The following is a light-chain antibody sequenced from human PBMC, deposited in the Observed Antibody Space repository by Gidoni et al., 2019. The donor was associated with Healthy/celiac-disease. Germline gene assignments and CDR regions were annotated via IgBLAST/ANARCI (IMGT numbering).Light chain of an antibody. CDR2: KAS. CDR1: QSISSW. Sequence: DIQMTQSPSTLSASVGDRVNITCRASQSISSWLAWYQQKPGKAPKLLIYKASSLESGVPSRFSGSGSGTEFTLTISSLQPDDFATYYCQQYNSYSKAFXQXTKVEIK. V-gene: IGKV1-5*03. J-gene: IGKJ1*01. CDR3: QQYNSYSKA.